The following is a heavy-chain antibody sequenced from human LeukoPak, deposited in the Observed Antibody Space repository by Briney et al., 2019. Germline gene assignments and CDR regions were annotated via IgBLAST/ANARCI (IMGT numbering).Heavy chain of an antibody. CDR2: ISWNSGSI. CDR1: GFTFDDYA. Sequence: GRSLRLSCAASGFTFDDYAMHWVRQAPGKGLERVSGISWNSGSIGYADSVKGRFTISRDNAKNSLYLQMNSLRAEDTALYYCAKGYYGSGSFYDGDYYYYYGMDVWGQGTTVTVSS. J-gene: IGHJ6*02. D-gene: IGHD3-10*01. V-gene: IGHV3-9*01. CDR3: AKGYYGSGSFYDGDYYYYYGMDV.